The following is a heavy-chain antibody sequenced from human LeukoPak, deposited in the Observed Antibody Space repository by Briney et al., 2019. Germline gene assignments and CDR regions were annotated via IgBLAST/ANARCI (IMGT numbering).Heavy chain of an antibody. CDR2: ISGDGDYI. CDR1: GITFRNYA. D-gene: IGHD3-3*01. V-gene: IGHV3-23*01. Sequence: GGSLRLSCAASGITFRNYAINWVRQAPGKGLEYVSAISGDGDYIYYADSVEGRFTLSRDNSKNTLYMQMNGLRAEDTAVYYCAISTYYDFWSGYALDYWGQGTLVTVS. CDR3: AISTYYDFWSGYALDY. J-gene: IGHJ4*02.